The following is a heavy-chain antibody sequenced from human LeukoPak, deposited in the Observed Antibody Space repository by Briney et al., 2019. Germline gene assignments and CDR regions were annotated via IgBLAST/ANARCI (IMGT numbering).Heavy chain of an antibody. CDR3: ARDRHLGYRSSTSCPHDAFDI. V-gene: IGHV3-48*01. Sequence: PGGSLRLSCAASGFTFSSYSMNWVRQAPGKGLEWVSYISSSSSTIYYADSVKGRFTISRDDAKNSLYLQMNSLRAEDTAVYYCARDRHLGYRSSTSCPHDAFDIWGQGTMVTVSS. D-gene: IGHD2-2*01. CDR2: ISSSSSTI. CDR1: GFTFSSYS. J-gene: IGHJ3*02.